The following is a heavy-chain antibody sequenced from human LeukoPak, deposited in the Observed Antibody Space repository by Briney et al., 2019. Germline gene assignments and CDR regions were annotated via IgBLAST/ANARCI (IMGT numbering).Heavy chain of an antibody. V-gene: IGHV5-10-1*01. D-gene: IGHD3-10*01. J-gene: IGHJ3*02. CDR1: GYSFTSYW. CDR2: VDPSDSYT. CDR3: ASLFRDDVFDI. Sequence: GESLTISCKGSGYSFTSYWISWVRQMPGKGLEWMGRVDPSDSYTNYSPSFQGHVSISADKSISTAYLQWRSLKASDTAMYYCASLFRDDVFDIWGQGTMVTVSS.